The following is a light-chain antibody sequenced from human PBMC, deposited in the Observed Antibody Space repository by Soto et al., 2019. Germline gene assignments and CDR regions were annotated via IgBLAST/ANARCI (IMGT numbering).Light chain of an antibody. J-gene: IGKJ3*01. V-gene: IGKV1-39*01. CDR3: QQYYSYPGVT. Sequence: DIQMTQSPSSLSASVGDRVTITCRASQSISSYLNWYQQKPGKAPKLLIYAASSLQSGVPSRFSGSGSGTDFTLTISSLQPEDFATYYCQQYYSYPGVTFGPGTKVDIK. CDR2: AAS. CDR1: QSISSY.